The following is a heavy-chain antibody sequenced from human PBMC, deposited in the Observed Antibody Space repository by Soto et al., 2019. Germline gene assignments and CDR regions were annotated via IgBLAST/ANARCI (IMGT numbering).Heavy chain of an antibody. CDR1: GGTFSSYA. CDR2: IIPIFGTA. V-gene: IGHV1-69*06. Sequence: GASVKVSCKASGGTFSSYAISWVRQAPGQGLEWMGGIIPIFGTANYAQKFQGRVTITADKSTSTAYMELSSLRSEDTAVYYCARVEQWLVHWFDPWGQGTLVTVSS. J-gene: IGHJ5*02. D-gene: IGHD6-19*01. CDR3: ARVEQWLVHWFDP.